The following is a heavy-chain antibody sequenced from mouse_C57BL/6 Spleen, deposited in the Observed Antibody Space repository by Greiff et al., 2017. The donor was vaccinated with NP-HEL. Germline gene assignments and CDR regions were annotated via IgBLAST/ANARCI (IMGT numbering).Heavy chain of an antibody. CDR3: ARGYGSSLWFAY. V-gene: IGHV1-42*01. Sequence: VQLKESGPELVKPGASVKISCKASGYSFTGYYMNWVKQSPEKSLEWIGEINPSTGGTTYNQKFKAKATLTVDKSSSTAYMQLKSLTSEDSAVYYCARGYGSSLWFAYWGQGTLVTVSA. CDR2: INPSTGGT. J-gene: IGHJ3*01. CDR1: GYSFTGYY. D-gene: IGHD1-1*01.